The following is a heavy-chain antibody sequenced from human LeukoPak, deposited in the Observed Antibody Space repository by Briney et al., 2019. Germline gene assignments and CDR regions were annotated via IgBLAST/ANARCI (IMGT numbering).Heavy chain of an antibody. CDR1: GFTFSSYA. CDR3: AKDRQAQLVMDY. D-gene: IGHD6-13*01. V-gene: IGHV3-30*02. CDR2: IRYDGSNK. J-gene: IGHJ4*02. Sequence: PGGSLRLSCAASGFTFSSYAMSWVRQAPGKGLEWVAFIRYDGSNKYYADSVKGRFTISRDNSKNTLYLQMNSLRAEDTAVYYCAKDRQAQLVMDYWGQGTLVTVSS.